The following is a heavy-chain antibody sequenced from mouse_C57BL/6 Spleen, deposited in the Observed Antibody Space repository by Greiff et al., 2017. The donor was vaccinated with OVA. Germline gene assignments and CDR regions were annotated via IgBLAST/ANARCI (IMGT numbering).Heavy chain of an antibody. D-gene: IGHD2-4*01. CDR2: IRNKANGYTT. V-gene: IGHV7-3*01. J-gene: IGHJ1*03. CDR3: ARYSDYDNDGYFDV. CDR1: GFTFTDYY. Sequence: EVQVVESGGGLVQPGGSLSLSCAASGFTFTDYYMSWVRQPPGKALEWLGFIRNKANGYTTEYSASVKGRFTISRDNSQSILYLQMNALRAEDSATYYCARYSDYDNDGYFDVWGTGTTVTVSS.